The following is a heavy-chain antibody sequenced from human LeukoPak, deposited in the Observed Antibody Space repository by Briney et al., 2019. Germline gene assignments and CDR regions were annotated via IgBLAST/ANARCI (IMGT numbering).Heavy chain of an antibody. Sequence: GGSLRLSCAASGFTFSRYWMHWVRQAPGKGLVWVSRINSDGSTTNYADSVKGRFTISRDNAKNTLYLQMNSLRAEDSAMYFCARDYYYYYLGVWGKGTTVTVSS. CDR2: INSDGSTT. V-gene: IGHV3-74*01. J-gene: IGHJ6*03. CDR3: ARDYYYYYLGV. CDR1: GFTFSRYW.